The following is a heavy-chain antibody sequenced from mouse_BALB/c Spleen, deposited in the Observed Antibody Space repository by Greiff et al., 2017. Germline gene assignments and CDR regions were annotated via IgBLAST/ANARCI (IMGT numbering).Heavy chain of an antibody. CDR1: GYSITSDYA. Sequence: DVKLQESGPGLVKPSQSLSLTCTVTGYSITSDYAWNWIRQFPGNKLEWMGYISYSGSTSYNPSLKSRISITRDTSKNQFFLQLNSVTTEDTATYYCARGYYYGSSPFAYWGQGTLVTVSA. J-gene: IGHJ3*01. D-gene: IGHD1-1*01. CDR3: ARGYYYGSSPFAY. CDR2: ISYSGST. V-gene: IGHV3-2*02.